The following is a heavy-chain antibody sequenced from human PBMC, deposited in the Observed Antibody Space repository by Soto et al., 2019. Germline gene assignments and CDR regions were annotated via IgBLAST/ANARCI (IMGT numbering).Heavy chain of an antibody. V-gene: IGHV1-18*01. J-gene: IGHJ6*02. CDR1: GYSFTSSG. CDR2: ISGYNGDT. CDR3: ARSGRITYSYYGMDV. D-gene: IGHD1-20*01. Sequence: QVHLVQSGAEVKKPGASVKVSCKTSGYSFTSSGINWVRQAPGQGLAWMGWISGYNGDTNYLQKFQGRVTMTTDTSTITAYRELRSLRSDDTAVYYCARSGRITYSYYGMDVWGQGTTVTVSS.